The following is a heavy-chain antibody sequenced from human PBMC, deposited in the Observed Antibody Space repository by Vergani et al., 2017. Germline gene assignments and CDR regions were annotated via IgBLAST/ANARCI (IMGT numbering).Heavy chain of an antibody. D-gene: IGHD2/OR15-2a*01. CDR1: GYSLTSDFFY. V-gene: IGHV4-61*02. CDR2: VHSSGST. Sequence: QVRLEESGPGLVKPSETLSLTCSVSGYSLTSDFFYWTWIRQPAGTRLEWIGRVHSSGSTHYNPSLEGRVSVSMDTAKNEFSLDLQSVTAADTAVYFCARGCASNRCPTRGTFEIWGRGTLVTVSS. CDR3: ARGCASNRCPTRGTFEI. J-gene: IGHJ3*02.